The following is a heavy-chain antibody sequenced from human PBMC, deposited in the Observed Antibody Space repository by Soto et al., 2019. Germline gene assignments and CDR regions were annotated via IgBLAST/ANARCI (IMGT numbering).Heavy chain of an antibody. CDR1: GFTFSNYA. Sequence: GGSLRLSCAASGFTFSNYAMHWVRQAPGKGLEWVALISYDGSNKYYADSVKGRFTISRDNSKNTLYLQMNSLRAEDTAVYYCGRAPAMVFGVPHYWGQGTLVTVSS. V-gene: IGHV3-30-3*01. CDR2: ISYDGSNK. CDR3: GRAPAMVFGVPHY. J-gene: IGHJ4*02. D-gene: IGHD5-18*01.